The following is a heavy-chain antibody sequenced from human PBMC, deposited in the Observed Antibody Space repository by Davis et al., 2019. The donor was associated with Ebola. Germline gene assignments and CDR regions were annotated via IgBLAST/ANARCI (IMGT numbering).Heavy chain of an antibody. CDR2: IRFVGSDK. V-gene: IGHV3-30*02. J-gene: IGHJ4*02. Sequence: PGGSLRLSCATSGFTFKTYAMHWVRQAPGKGLEWVAFIRFVGSDKYYADSVKGRFTISRDNSKNTLFLQMNSLRTEDTAVYFCAKLLRDSSNFDYWGQGTLVTVSS. D-gene: IGHD2-21*02. CDR3: AKLLRDSSNFDY. CDR1: GFTFKTYA.